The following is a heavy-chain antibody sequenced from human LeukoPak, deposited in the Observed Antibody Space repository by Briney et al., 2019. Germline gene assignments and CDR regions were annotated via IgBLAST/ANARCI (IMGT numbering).Heavy chain of an antibody. Sequence: GGSLRLSCAASGFTFSSYAMHWVRQAPGKGLEWVAVISYDGSNKYYADSVKGRFTISRDNSKNTLYLQMNSLRAEDTAVYYCASRGVSSSGKGWFDPWGQGTLVTVSS. J-gene: IGHJ5*02. CDR2: ISYDGSNK. CDR3: ASRGVSSSGKGWFDP. D-gene: IGHD6-13*01. V-gene: IGHV3-30*04. CDR1: GFTFSSYA.